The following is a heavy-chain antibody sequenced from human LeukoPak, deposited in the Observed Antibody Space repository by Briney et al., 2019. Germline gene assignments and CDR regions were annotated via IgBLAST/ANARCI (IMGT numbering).Heavy chain of an antibody. D-gene: IGHD3-9*01. Sequence: PSETLSLTCAVYGGSFSGYYWSWIRQPPGKGLEWIGEINHSGSTNYNPSLKSRVTISVDTSKNQFSLKLSSVTAADTAVYYCARVPELLNVFDYWGQGTLVTVSS. J-gene: IGHJ4*02. CDR2: INHSGST. CDR1: GGSFSGYY. CDR3: ARVPELLNVFDY. V-gene: IGHV4-34*01.